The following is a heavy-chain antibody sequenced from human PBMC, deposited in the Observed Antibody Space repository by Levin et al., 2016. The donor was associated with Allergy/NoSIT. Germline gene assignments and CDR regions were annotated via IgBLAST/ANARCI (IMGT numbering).Heavy chain of an antibody. D-gene: IGHD1-26*01. Sequence: ASVKVSCKASGYIFSDYYIHWVRQAPGQGLEWMGWINPNSGGTNYAQKFQGRVTMTRDTSISIVYMELSGLTSDDTAVYYCARERDHEETGWELLTGYFQHWGQGTLVTVSS. CDR3: ARERDHEETGWELLTGYFQH. CDR1: GYIFSDYY. V-gene: IGHV1-2*02. CDR2: INPNSGGT. J-gene: IGHJ1*01.